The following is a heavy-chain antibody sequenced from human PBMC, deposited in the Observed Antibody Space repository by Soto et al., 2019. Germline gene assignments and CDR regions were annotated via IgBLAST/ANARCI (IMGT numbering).Heavy chain of an antibody. J-gene: IGHJ4*02. Sequence: EVQLVESGGGLVQPGGSLRLSCAASGFTFSSYDMHWVRQATGKGLEWVSAIGTAGDTYYPGSVKGRFTISRENAKNSLYLQMNSLRAGDTAVYYCARSSDSSGYDYWGQGTLVTVSS. CDR2: IGTAGDT. CDR3: ARSSDSSGYDY. D-gene: IGHD3-22*01. V-gene: IGHV3-13*04. CDR1: GFTFSSYD.